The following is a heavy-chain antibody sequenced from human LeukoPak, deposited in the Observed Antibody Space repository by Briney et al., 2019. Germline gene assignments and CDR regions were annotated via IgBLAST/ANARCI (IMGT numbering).Heavy chain of an antibody. CDR1: GGSISSYY. Sequence: PSETLSLTCTVSGGSISSYYWSWIRQPPGKGLEWIGYIYYSGSTNYNPSLESRVTISVDTSKNQFSLKLSSVTAADTAVYYCARTDRSSSYYYYYGMDVWGQGTTVTVSS. V-gene: IGHV4-59*01. CDR3: ARTDRSSSYYYYYGMDV. CDR2: IYYSGST. D-gene: IGHD6-6*01. J-gene: IGHJ6*02.